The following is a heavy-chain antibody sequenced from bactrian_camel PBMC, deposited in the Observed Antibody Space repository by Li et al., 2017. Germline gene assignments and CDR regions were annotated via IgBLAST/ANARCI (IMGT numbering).Heavy chain of an antibody. Sequence: VQLVESGGGSVQPGGSLRHSCVYSVSVYCMAWFRQAPGKEREGVAVIPTGSAAYYGDSVKGRFTISRDNAKNTLYLQMNSLKPEDTAMYYCAADRMACLRSSVQIEAYNYWGQGTQVTVS. CDR2: IPTGSAA. CDR1: VSVYC. J-gene: IGHJ4*01. D-gene: IGHD1*01. V-gene: IGHV3S53*01. CDR3: AADRMACLRSSVQIEAYNY.